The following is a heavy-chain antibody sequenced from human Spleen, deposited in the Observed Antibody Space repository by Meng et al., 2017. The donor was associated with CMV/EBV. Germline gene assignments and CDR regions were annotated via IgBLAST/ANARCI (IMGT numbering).Heavy chain of an antibody. Sequence: QVQLVESGXGVVQPGRSLRLSCAASGFIFSNYILHWVRQAPGKGLEWVAVISSEGSTTYYADSVKGRFSISRDNSKNTLNLQLNSLRNEDTAVYYCARGSISGTNYKEMFDYWGQGTLVTVSS. CDR2: ISSEGSTT. J-gene: IGHJ4*02. D-gene: IGHD1-26*01. CDR3: ARGSISGTNYKEMFDY. V-gene: IGHV3-30-3*01. CDR1: GFIFSNYI.